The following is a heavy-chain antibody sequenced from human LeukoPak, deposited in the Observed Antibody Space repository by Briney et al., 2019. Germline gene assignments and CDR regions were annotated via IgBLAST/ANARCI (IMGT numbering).Heavy chain of an antibody. V-gene: IGHV4-34*01. CDR1: GGSFSGYY. CDR3: ARGGWGQWLAREFFDY. Sequence: SETLSLTCAVYGGSFSGYYWSWIRQPPGKGLEWIGEINHSGSTNYNPSLKSRVTISVDTSKNQFSLKLSSVTAADTAVYYCARGGWGQWLAREFFDYWGQGTLVTVSS. D-gene: IGHD6-19*01. J-gene: IGHJ4*02. CDR2: INHSGST.